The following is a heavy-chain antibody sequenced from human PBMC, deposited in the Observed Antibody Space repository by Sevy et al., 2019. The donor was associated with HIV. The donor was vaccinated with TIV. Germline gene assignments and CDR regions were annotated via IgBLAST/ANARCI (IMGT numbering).Heavy chain of an antibody. J-gene: IGHJ6*02. Sequence: GGSLRLSCAASGFTFSSYGMHWVRQAPGKGLEWVAVIWYDGSNKYYADSVKGRFTISRDNSKNTLYLQMNSLRAEDTAVYYCARAVDTMVRGVRGIGYYYYYYGMDVWGQGTTVTVSS. V-gene: IGHV3-33*01. CDR2: IWYDGSNK. CDR3: ARAVDTMVRGVRGIGYYYYYYGMDV. D-gene: IGHD3-10*01. CDR1: GFTFSSYG.